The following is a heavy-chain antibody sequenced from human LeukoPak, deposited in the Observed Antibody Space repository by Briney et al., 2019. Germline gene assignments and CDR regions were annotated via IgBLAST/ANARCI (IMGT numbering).Heavy chain of an antibody. CDR2: IYHSGST. D-gene: IGHD6-13*01. Sequence: SETLSLTCTVSGGSLSSGDYYWSWIRQPPGKGLEWIGYIYHSGSTYYNPSLKSRVTISIDRSKNQFSLKLSSVTAADTAVYYCARDPGIAAAGTVSWGQGTLVTVSS. V-gene: IGHV4-30-2*01. CDR3: ARDPGIAAAGTVS. J-gene: IGHJ5*02. CDR1: GGSLSSGDYY.